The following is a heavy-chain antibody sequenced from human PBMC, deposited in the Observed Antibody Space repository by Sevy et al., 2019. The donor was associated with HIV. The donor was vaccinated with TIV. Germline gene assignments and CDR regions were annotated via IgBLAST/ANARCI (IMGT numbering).Heavy chain of an antibody. CDR3: AKMQGGSYNYYGMDV. CDR2: ISFDGSDE. CDR1: GFIFSTYG. Sequence: GGFLRLSCAASGFIFSTYGIHWVRQAPGKGLEWVAVISFDGSDEYYADSVRGRFTISRDNSKNTLYLQMNSLRVEDTAIYYCAKMQGGSYNYYGMDVWGQGTTVTVSS. D-gene: IGHD1-26*01. J-gene: IGHJ6*02. V-gene: IGHV3-30*18.